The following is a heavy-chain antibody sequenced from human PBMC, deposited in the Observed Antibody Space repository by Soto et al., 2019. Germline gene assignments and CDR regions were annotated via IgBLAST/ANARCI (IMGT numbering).Heavy chain of an antibody. CDR2: IYYSGST. CDR1: GGSISSYY. J-gene: IGHJ4*02. Sequence: QVQLQESGPGLVKPSETLSLTCTVSGGSISSYYWSWIRQPPGKGLEWIGYIYYSGSTNYNPSLQSRVTIPVDTSKNQFSLKLSSVTAADTAVYYCARGQPTYYYDSSGYYRGDLYDYWGQGTLVTVSS. D-gene: IGHD3-22*01. CDR3: ARGQPTYYYDSSGYYRGDLYDY. V-gene: IGHV4-59*01.